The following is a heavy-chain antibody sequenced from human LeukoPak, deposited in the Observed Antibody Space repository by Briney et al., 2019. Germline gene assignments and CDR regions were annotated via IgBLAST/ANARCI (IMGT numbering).Heavy chain of an antibody. V-gene: IGHV3-21*05. CDR2: ISSSSNYI. J-gene: IGHJ6*03. D-gene: IGHD5-18*01. CDR1: GFTFSSYE. Sequence: GGSLRLSCAASGFTFSSYEMNWVRQAPGKGLEWVSYISSSSNYIYYADSVKGRFTISRDNAKNSLYLQMNSLRAEDTAVYYCARYPVGYGYYYYYYYMDVWGKGTTVTVSS. CDR3: ARYPVGYGYYYYYYYMDV.